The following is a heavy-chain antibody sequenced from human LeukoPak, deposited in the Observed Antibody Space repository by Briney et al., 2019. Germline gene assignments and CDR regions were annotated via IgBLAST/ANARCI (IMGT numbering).Heavy chain of an antibody. D-gene: IGHD4-17*01. CDR3: ARAIYGDYSDY. V-gene: IGHV1-2*02. J-gene: IGHJ4*02. Sequence: ASVKVSCKASGYTFTGYYMHWVRQAPGQGLEWMGWINHNSGGTNYAQKFQGRVAMTRDTSISTAYMELSRLRSDDTAVYYCARAIYGDYSDYWGQGALVTVSS. CDR2: INHNSGGT. CDR1: GYTFTGYY.